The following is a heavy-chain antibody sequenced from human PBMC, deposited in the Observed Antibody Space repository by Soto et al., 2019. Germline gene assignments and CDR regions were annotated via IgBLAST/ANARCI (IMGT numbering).Heavy chain of an antibody. J-gene: IGHJ4*02. CDR2: ISAYNGNT. CDR1: GYTFTSYG. V-gene: IGHV1-18*01. D-gene: IGHD3-10*01. Sequence: ASVKVSCKASGYTFTSYGISWVRQAPGQGLEWMGWISAYNGNTNYAQKLQGRVTMTTDTSTSTAYMELRSLRSDDTAVYYCARDYSWFGELLFHLDYWGQGTLVTVSS. CDR3: ARDYSWFGELLFHLDY.